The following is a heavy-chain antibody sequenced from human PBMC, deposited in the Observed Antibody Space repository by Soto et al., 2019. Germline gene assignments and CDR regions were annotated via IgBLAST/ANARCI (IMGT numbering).Heavy chain of an antibody. Sequence: QVQLVQSGGEVKKPGASVKVSCKSSGYTFTIYGITWVRQAPGQGLEWMGWISPDNGNTNYAQKLQGRVTMTTDTSTSTAYMDLKSLRSADTAVYYCARALGYSGYAGMDVWGQGTTVTVSS. CDR3: ARALGYSGYAGMDV. CDR1: GYTFTIYG. CDR2: ISPDNGNT. D-gene: IGHD5-12*01. J-gene: IGHJ6*02. V-gene: IGHV1-18*01.